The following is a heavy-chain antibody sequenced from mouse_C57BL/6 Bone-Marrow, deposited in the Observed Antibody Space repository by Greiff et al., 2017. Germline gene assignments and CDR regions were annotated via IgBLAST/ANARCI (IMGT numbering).Heavy chain of an antibody. D-gene: IGHD3-2*01. CDR3: ERRTAGASDY. CDR2: ISTGGSYT. V-gene: IGHV5-6*02. CDR1: GFTFSSYG. J-gene: IGHJ2*01. Sequence: EVLLVESGGDLVKPGGSLKLSCAASGFTFSSYGMSWVRQTPDKRLEWVATISTGGSYTYYPDSVKGRFTISRDNAKNTLYLQMSSLKSEDTAMYCCERRTAGASDYWGQGTTLTVSS.